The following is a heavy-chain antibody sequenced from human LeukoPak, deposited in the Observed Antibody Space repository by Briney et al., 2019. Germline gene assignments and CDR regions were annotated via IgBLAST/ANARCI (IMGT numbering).Heavy chain of an antibody. CDR2: ITWNSGGI. CDR3: AKGHCSDSTCPFDY. D-gene: IGHD2-15*01. J-gene: IGHJ4*01. CDR1: GFTFDDFA. V-gene: IGHV3-9*01. Sequence: PGGSLRLSCAASGFTFDDFAIHWVRQAPGKGLEWVSGITWNSGGIFYADSVKGRFAISRDNAKNALFLQMNSLRTDDTAFYYCAKGHCSDSTCPFDYWGHGTLVTVSS.